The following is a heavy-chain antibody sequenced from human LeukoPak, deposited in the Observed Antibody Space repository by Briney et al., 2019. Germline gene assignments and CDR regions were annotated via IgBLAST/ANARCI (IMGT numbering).Heavy chain of an antibody. D-gene: IGHD3-10*01. CDR1: GFTVSSNY. V-gene: IGHV3-53*01. Sequence: PGGSLRLSCAASGFTVSSNYMIWVRQAPGKGLEWVSAITATSSSTHDADSVQGRFTISRDNSKNTLYLQMNSLRPEDTAIYYCAKLFESGTYNNFFHYWGQGTLVTVFS. J-gene: IGHJ4*02. CDR3: AKLFESGTYNNFFHY. CDR2: TATSSST.